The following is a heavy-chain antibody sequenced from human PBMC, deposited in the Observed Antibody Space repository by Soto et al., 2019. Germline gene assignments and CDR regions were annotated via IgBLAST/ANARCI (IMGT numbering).Heavy chain of an antibody. J-gene: IGHJ4*02. V-gene: IGHV4-34*01. D-gene: IGHD5-18*01. Sequence: QVQLQQWGAGLLKPSETLSLTCAVYGGSFSGYYWTWIRQPPGKGLEWIGEINHSGSTNYNPSLMSRITLSVDTSKNQFSLKLSSVTAADTAVYYCARASNKRGNSYGPDYWGQGPLVTVSS. CDR1: GGSFSGYY. CDR3: ARASNKRGNSYGPDY. CDR2: INHSGST.